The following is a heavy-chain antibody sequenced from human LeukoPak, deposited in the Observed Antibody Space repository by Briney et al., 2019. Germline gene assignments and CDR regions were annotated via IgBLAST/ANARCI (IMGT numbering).Heavy chain of an antibody. CDR2: INPNSGDT. V-gene: IGHV1-2*02. Sequence: ASVKVSCKASGYIFSDYYMHWVRQAPGQGLEWMAWINPNSGDTHYAQKYQGRVTLTRDTSISTAYMDLSRLRSDDTAVYYCASPRIRNTFDIWGQGTMVTVSS. CDR3: ASPRIRNTFDI. CDR1: GYIFSDYY. D-gene: IGHD1-14*01. J-gene: IGHJ3*02.